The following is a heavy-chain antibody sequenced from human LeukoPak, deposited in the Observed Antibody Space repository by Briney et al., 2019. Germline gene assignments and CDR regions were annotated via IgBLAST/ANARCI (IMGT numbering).Heavy chain of an antibody. V-gene: IGHV4-59*01. D-gene: IGHD2-15*01. J-gene: IGHJ5*02. CDR3: ARDMAYCSGGSCYDSVGFDP. CDR2: IYYSGST. Sequence: SETLSLTCTVSGGSISSYYWSWIRQPPGKGLEWIGYIYYSGSTNYNPSLKSRVTISVDTSKNQFSLKLSSVTAADTAVYYCARDMAYCSGGSCYDSVGFDPWGQGTLVTVSS. CDR1: GGSISSYY.